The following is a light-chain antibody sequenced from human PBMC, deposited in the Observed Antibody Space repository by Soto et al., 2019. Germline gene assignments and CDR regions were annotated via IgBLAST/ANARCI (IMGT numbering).Light chain of an antibody. Sequence: QSVLTQPPSASGSPGRSVTISCTGTSSDISKYNYVSWYQQHPGKAPKLLIYEVNKRPSEVPERFSGSKSANTASLTVSGLQAEDEADYYCSSYAGRNNVIFGGGTKLTVL. CDR3: SSYAGRNNVI. V-gene: IGLV2-8*01. J-gene: IGLJ2*01. CDR1: SSDISKYNY. CDR2: EVN.